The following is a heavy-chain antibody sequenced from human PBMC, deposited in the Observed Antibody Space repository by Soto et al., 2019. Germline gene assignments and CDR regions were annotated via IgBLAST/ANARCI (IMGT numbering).Heavy chain of an antibody. V-gene: IGHV3-7*01. J-gene: IGHJ6*03. D-gene: IGHD2-8*01. CDR1: GFTFSSYW. CDR2: IKQDGSEK. Sequence: GGSLRLSCAASGFTFSSYWMSWVRQAPGKGLEWVANIKQDGSEKYYVDSVKGRFTISRDNAKNSLYLQMNSLRAEDTAVYYCARVSVLMVYAINDYYYMDVWGKGTTVTVSS. CDR3: ARVSVLMVYAINDYYYMDV.